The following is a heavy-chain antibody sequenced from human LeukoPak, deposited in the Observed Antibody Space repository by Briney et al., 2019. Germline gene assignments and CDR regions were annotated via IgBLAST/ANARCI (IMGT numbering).Heavy chain of an antibody. J-gene: IGHJ4*02. Sequence: GRSLRLSCAASGFTFSSYGMHWVRQAPGKGLEWVAVISYDGSNKYYADSVKGRFTISRDNSKNTLYLQMNSLRAEDTAVYYCAKGLGNYWGQGTLVTVSS. CDR3: AKGLGNY. D-gene: IGHD5/OR15-5a*01. CDR1: GFTFSSYG. CDR2: ISYDGSNK. V-gene: IGHV3-30*18.